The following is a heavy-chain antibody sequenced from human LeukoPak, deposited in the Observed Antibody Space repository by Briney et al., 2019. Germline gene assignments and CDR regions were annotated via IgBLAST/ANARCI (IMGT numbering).Heavy chain of an antibody. J-gene: IGHJ5*02. CDR3: ARDLRYDILTGYYDNWFDP. Sequence: PGGSLRLSCAASGFTFSSYWMSWVRQTPGKGLEWVANIKQDGSEKYYVDSVKGRFTISRDNAKNSLYLQMNSPRAEDTAVYYCARDLRYDILTGYYDNWFDPWGQGTLVTVSS. CDR2: IKQDGSEK. D-gene: IGHD3-9*01. CDR1: GFTFSSYW. V-gene: IGHV3-7*01.